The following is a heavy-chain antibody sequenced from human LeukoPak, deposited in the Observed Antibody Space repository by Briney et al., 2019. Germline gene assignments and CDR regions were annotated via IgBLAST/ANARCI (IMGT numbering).Heavy chain of an antibody. D-gene: IGHD2-2*01. V-gene: IGHV1-2*02. CDR3: ARASLGYCSSTSCRAPNWFDP. CDR1: GYTFTGYY. Sequence: ASVKVSCKASGYTFTGYYMHWVRQAPGQGLEWMGWTNPNSGGTNYAQKFQGRVTMTRDTSISTAYMELSRLRSDDTAVYYCARASLGYCSSTSCRAPNWFDPWGQGTLVTVSS. CDR2: TNPNSGGT. J-gene: IGHJ5*02.